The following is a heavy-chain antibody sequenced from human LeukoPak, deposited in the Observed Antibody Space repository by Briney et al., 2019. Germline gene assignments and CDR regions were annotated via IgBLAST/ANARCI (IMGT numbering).Heavy chain of an antibody. V-gene: IGHV4-59*08. CDR2: IYYSGST. CDR3: ARRECSTSCPGAFDI. CDR1: GGSTSSYY. J-gene: IGHJ3*02. Sequence: SETLSLTCTASGGSTSSYYWSWIRQPPGKGLEWIGYIYYSGSTNYNPSLKSRVTISVDTSKNQFSLKLSSVTAADTAVYYCARRECSTSCPGAFDIWGQGTMVTVSS. D-gene: IGHD2-2*01.